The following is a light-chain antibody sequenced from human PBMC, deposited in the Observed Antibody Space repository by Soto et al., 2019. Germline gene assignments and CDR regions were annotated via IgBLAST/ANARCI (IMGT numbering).Light chain of an antibody. J-gene: IGKJ4*01. CDR1: QGISSW. CDR3: QQANSFPHT. V-gene: IGKV1-12*01. CDR2: TGS. Sequence: DIQMTQSPSSVSASVGDRVSITCRASQGISSWLAWYQQKPGRAPKLLIYTGSSLQSGVPSRFSGTGSGTDFTLTISSLQPEEVATYYWQQANSFPHTFGGGTKVEIK.